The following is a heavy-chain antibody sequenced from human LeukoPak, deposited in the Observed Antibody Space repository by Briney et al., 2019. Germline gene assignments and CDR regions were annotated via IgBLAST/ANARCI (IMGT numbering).Heavy chain of an antibody. CDR2: IYTNGTM. Sequence: GGSLRLSCAASGFSVINNYMTWVRQAPGKGLEWVSLIYTNGTMYYPDSVKGRFTISRDNSKNNVYLHMNNLRAEDTAVYYCATDSSGYSLDYWGQGTLVTVSS. CDR1: GFSVINNY. CDR3: ATDSSGYSLDY. V-gene: IGHV3-66*01. D-gene: IGHD3-22*01. J-gene: IGHJ4*02.